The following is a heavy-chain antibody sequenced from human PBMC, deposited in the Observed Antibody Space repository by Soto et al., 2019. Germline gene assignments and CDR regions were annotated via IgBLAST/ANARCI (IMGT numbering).Heavy chain of an antibody. CDR3: AKDLFYGSGSPGGY. D-gene: IGHD3-10*01. CDR2: ISGSGGST. Sequence: GGSLRLSCAASGFTLSSYAMSWVRQAPGKGLEWVSAISGSGGSTYYADSVKGRFTISRDNSKNTLYLQMNSLRAEDTAVYYCAKDLFYGSGSPGGYWGQGTLVTVSS. CDR1: GFTLSSYA. V-gene: IGHV3-23*01. J-gene: IGHJ4*02.